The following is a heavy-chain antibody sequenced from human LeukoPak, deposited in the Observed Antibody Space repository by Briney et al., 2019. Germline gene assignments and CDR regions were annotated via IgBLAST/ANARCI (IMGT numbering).Heavy chain of an antibody. CDR1: RFTFNDYY. CDR3: AVWLEAAAGKVFDP. Sequence: PGGSLRLSRAASRFTFNDYYLSWIRQSPRKGLAWVSYNSSNGSTIYYADSVKGRFTISRDNAKNSLYLQMNSLRAQDKAVYYFAVWLEAAAGKVFDPWGQGSLVTVSS. CDR2: NSSNGSTI. V-gene: IGHV3-11*04. J-gene: IGHJ5*01. D-gene: IGHD6-13*01.